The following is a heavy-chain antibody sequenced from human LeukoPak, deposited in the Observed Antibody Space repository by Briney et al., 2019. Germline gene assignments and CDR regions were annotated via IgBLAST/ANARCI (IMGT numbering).Heavy chain of an antibody. CDR1: GFTFSTYW. CDR2: IKQDGSEK. Sequence: GGSLRLSCAASGFTFSTYWMSWVRQAPGKGLEWVASIKQDGSEKNYVDSVKGRFTISRDNAKNSLYLQMNSPRAEDTAVYYCATRSLWFGEFDYWGQGTLVTVSS. V-gene: IGHV3-7*01. CDR3: ATRSLWFGEFDY. J-gene: IGHJ4*02. D-gene: IGHD3-10*01.